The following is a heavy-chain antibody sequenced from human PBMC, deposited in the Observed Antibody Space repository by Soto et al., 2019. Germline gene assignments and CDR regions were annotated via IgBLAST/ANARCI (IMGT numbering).Heavy chain of an antibody. D-gene: IGHD1-26*01. CDR1: GFTFSNYA. V-gene: IGHV3-23*01. Sequence: PGGSLRLSCAASGFTFSNYAMSWVRQAPGKGLEWVSAISGSDDSTYYADSVKGRLTISRDNYKKTLYLQMNSLGAEDTAVYYCAKDKAGATGSSYYGMDXWGQGTTVTVS. J-gene: IGHJ6*02. CDR2: ISGSDDST. CDR3: AKDKAGATGSSYYGMDX.